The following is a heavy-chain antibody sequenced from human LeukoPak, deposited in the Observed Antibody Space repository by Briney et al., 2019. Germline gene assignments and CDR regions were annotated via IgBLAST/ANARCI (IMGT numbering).Heavy chain of an antibody. D-gene: IGHD3-9*01. V-gene: IGHV4-34*01. CDR3: VRRGKRLRYFDWVDAFDI. CDR2: INQSGIT. J-gene: IGHJ3*02. Sequence: GSLRLSCTASGFTFGDYAMSWIRQPPGKGLEWVGEINQSGITDYNSSLKSRVTISLDTSNNQFSLKLSSVTAADTAVYYCVRRGKRLRYFDWVDAFDIWGQGTLVTVSS. CDR1: GFTFGDYA.